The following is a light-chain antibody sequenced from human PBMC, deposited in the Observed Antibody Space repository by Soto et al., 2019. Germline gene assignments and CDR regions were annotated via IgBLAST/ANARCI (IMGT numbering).Light chain of an antibody. J-gene: IGLJ2*01. CDR3: AAWDDSLNGVV. CDR1: SSNIGHSA. V-gene: IGLV1-36*01. Sequence: QSVLTQPPSVSEAPRQRVIISCSGSSSNIGHSAVSWYQQLPGQAPKLLIYSDDLLHSGVSDRFSGSKSATSASLAISGLQSEDEAHYYCAAWDDSLNGVVFGGGTKLTVL. CDR2: SDD.